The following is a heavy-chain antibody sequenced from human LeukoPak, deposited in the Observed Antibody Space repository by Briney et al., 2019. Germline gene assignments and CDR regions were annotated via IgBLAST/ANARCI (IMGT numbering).Heavy chain of an antibody. J-gene: IGHJ2*01. Sequence: SETLSLTCAVYGGSFSGYYWSWIRQPPGKGLEWIGEITHSGSTNYNPSLKSRVTISVDTSKNQFSLKLSSVTAADPAVYYCAREGDIVVVPAARLRGYFDLWGRGTLVTVSS. CDR3: AREGDIVVVPAARLRGYFDL. CDR1: GGSFSGYY. CDR2: ITHSGST. D-gene: IGHD2-2*01. V-gene: IGHV4-34*01.